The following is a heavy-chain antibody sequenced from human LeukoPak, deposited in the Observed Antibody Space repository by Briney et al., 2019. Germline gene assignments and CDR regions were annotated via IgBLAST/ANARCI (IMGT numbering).Heavy chain of an antibody. CDR2: MYHSGST. D-gene: IGHD6-19*01. Sequence: SETLSLTCSVSGYSISSAYYWGWIRQPPGKGLEWIGTMYHSGSTNYNPSLKSRVTISVDTSKNQFSLKLSSVSAADTAVYYCARDQALGYGWPTVLAIDIWGQGTMVTVSS. V-gene: IGHV4-38-2*02. J-gene: IGHJ3*02. CDR1: GYSISSAYY. CDR3: ARDQALGYGWPTVLAIDI.